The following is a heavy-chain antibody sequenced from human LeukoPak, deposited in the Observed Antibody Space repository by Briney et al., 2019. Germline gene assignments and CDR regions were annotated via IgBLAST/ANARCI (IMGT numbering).Heavy chain of an antibody. D-gene: IGHD2-21*02. V-gene: IGHV4-39*07. CDR1: GGSISSSSYY. Sequence: NPSETLSLTCTVSGGSISSSSYYWGWIRQPPGKGLEWIGSIYYSGSTYYNPSLKSRVTISVDTSKNQFSLKLSSVTAADTAVYYCARVAGEYCGGDCSRPNWFDPWGQGTLVTVSS. J-gene: IGHJ5*02. CDR2: IYYSGST. CDR3: ARVAGEYCGGDCSRPNWFDP.